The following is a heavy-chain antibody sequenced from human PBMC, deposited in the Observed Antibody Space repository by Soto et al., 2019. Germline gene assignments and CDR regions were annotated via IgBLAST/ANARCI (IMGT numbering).Heavy chain of an antibody. V-gene: IGHV4-31*03. CDR2: IYYSGST. J-gene: IGHJ5*02. CDR3: AREIPPYCRGGSCYREGWFEP. CDR1: GGSISSGGYY. D-gene: IGHD2-15*01. Sequence: QVQLQESGPGLVKPSQTLSLTCTVSGGSISSGGYYWSWIRQHPGKGLEWIGYIYYSGSTYYNPSLKSRVTISGDTSKNQFSLKLSSVTAADTAGYYCAREIPPYCRGGSCYREGWFEPWGQGTLVTVSS.